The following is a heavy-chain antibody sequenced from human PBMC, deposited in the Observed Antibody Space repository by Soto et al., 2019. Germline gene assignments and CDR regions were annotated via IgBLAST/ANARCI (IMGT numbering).Heavy chain of an antibody. CDR2: IIPIFGTA. Sequence: GASVKVSCKASGGTFSSYAISWVRQAPGQGLEWMGGIIPIFGTANYAQKFQGRVTITADESTSTAYMELSSLRSEDTAVYYCARVGILGYCSGGSCGDAFDIWGQGTMVTVSS. J-gene: IGHJ3*02. D-gene: IGHD2-15*01. CDR3: ARVGILGYCSGGSCGDAFDI. V-gene: IGHV1-69*13. CDR1: GGTFSSYA.